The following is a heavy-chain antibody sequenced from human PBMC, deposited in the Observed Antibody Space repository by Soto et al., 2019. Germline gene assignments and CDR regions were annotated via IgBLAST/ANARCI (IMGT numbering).Heavy chain of an antibody. Sequence: SETLSLTCTVSGGSISSYYWSWIRQPPGKGLEWIGYIYYSGSTNYNPSLKSRVTISVDTSKNQFSLKLSSVTAADTAVYYCAAHPYSSSWVLPRIDYWGQGTLVTVSS. CDR1: GGSISSYY. V-gene: IGHV4-59*08. CDR3: AAHPYSSSWVLPRIDY. J-gene: IGHJ4*02. CDR2: IYYSGST. D-gene: IGHD6-13*01.